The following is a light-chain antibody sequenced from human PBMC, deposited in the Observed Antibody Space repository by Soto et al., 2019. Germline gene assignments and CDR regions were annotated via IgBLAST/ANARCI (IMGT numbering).Light chain of an antibody. Sequence: QSALTQPASVSGSPGQSITISCTGTSSDVGSYNLVSWYQHHPGKAPKLIIYEGSRRPSGVSNRFSGSKSGNTASLTISGLQADDEAAYYCCSYAGSSTLVFGGGTKLTVL. V-gene: IGLV2-23*01. CDR3: CSYAGSSTLV. CDR2: EGS. CDR1: SSDVGSYNL. J-gene: IGLJ3*02.